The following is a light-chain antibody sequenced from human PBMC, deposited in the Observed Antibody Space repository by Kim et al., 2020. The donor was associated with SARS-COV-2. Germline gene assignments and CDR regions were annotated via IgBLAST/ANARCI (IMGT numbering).Light chain of an antibody. CDR3: QQSNSTPYT. V-gene: IGKV1-39*01. CDR1: QTISSY. J-gene: IGKJ2*01. CDR2: AVS. Sequence: DIQMTQSPSSLSASVGDRVTITCRASQTISSYLNWYQQKPGKAPKLLIYAVSNLLSGVPSRFSGSGSGTDFTLTISSLQPEDFATYYCQQSNSTPYTFGQETKLE.